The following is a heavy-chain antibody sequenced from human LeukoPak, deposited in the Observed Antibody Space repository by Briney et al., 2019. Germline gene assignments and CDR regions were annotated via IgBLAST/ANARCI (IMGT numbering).Heavy chain of an antibody. D-gene: IGHD2-2*01. V-gene: IGHV4-39*07. CDR2: INHSGST. CDR3: ARTRYDDAFDI. CDR1: GGSISSSSYY. Sequence: SETLSLTCTVSGGSISSSSYYWGWIRQPPGKGLEWIGEINHSGSTNYNPSLKSRVTISVDTSKNQFSLKLSSVTAADTAVYYCARTRYDDAFDIWGQGTMVTVSS. J-gene: IGHJ3*02.